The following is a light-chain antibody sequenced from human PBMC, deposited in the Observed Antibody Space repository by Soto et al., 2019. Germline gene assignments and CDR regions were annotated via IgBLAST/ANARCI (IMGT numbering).Light chain of an antibody. Sequence: QSLLTQSPSASGTPGQRVTISCSGGSSNIGSNTLNWYQHVPGTAPRGLIYNNNQRPSGVADRFSGSKSGTSASLAISGLQSEDEADYYCAAWDDSLNGWVFGGGTKLTVL. V-gene: IGLV1-44*01. CDR2: NNN. J-gene: IGLJ3*02. CDR1: SSNIGSNT. CDR3: AAWDDSLNGWV.